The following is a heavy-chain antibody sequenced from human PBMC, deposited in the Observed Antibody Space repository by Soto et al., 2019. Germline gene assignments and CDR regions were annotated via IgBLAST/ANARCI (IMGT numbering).Heavy chain of an antibody. V-gene: IGHV5-10-1*01. CDR1: GFGFTTFL. Sequence: GESLKISCKASGFGFTTFLISWVRQMPGKGLEWMGKIDPSDSYTDYSPSFQDHVTISGDMSISTTYLQWSSLKASDTAIYYCARHGAAAGTAYYYYGMDVWGQGTTVTVSS. CDR3: ARHGAAAGTAYYYYGMDV. J-gene: IGHJ6*02. CDR2: IDPSDSYT. D-gene: IGHD6-13*01.